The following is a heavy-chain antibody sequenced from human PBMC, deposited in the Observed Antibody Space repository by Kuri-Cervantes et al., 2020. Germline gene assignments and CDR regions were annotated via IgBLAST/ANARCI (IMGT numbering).Heavy chain of an antibody. V-gene: IGHV5-51*01. J-gene: IGHJ4*02. CDR2: IYPGDSDT. CDR3: ARTYYYDSSGYLFDY. D-gene: IGHD3-22*01. Sequence: GESLKISCKGSGYSFTSYWIGWVRQMPGKGPEWMGIIYPGDSDTRYSPSFQGQVTISADKSISTAYLQWSSLKASDTAMYYCARTYYYDSSGYLFDYWGQGTLVTVSS. CDR1: GYSFTSYW.